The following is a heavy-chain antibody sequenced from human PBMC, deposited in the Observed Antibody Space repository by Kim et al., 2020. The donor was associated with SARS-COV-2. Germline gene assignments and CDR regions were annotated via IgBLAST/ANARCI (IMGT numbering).Heavy chain of an antibody. J-gene: IGHJ6*04. V-gene: IGHV3-33*01. CDR2: IWYDGSNK. D-gene: IGHD3-9*01. CDR3: ASDILLTSPPRV. Sequence: GGSLRLSCAASGFTFSSYGMHWVRQAPGKGLEWVAVIWYDGSNKYYADSVKGRFTISRDNSKNTLYLQMNSLRAEDTAVYYCASDILLTSPPRVWGKGTTVTVSS. CDR1: GFTFSSYG.